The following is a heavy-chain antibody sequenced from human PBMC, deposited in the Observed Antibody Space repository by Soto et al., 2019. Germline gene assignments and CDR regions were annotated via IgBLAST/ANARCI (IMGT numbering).Heavy chain of an antibody. D-gene: IGHD5-12*01. CDR2: ISGSGGST. CDR3: AKTRSRPDGYNSGDFDY. Sequence: GGSLRLSCAASGFTFSSYAMSWVRQAPGKGLEWVSAISGSGGSTYYADSVKGRFTISRDNSKNTLYLQMNSLRAEDTAVYYCAKTRSRPDGYNSGDFDYWGQGTLVTVSS. V-gene: IGHV3-23*01. CDR1: GFTFSSYA. J-gene: IGHJ4*02.